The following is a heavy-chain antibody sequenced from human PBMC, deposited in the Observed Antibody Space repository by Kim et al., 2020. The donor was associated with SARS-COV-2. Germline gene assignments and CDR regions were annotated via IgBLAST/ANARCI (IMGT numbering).Heavy chain of an antibody. CDR3: ARGIWWDIVVVPAAITYFQH. J-gene: IGHJ1*01. V-gene: IGHV3-30-3*01. CDR1: GFTFSSYA. CDR2: ISYDGSNK. Sequence: GGSLRLSCAASGFTFSSYAMHWVRQAPGKGLEWVAVISYDGSNKYYADSVKGRFTISRDNSKNTLYLQMNSLRAEDTAVYYCARGIWWDIVVVPAAITYFQHWGQGTLVTVSS. D-gene: IGHD2-2*02.